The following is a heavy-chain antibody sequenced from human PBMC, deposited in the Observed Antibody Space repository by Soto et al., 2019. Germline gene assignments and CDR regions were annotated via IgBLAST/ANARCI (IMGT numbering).Heavy chain of an antibody. Sequence: ASVKVSCKASGYTFTGYYMHWVRQAPGQGLEWMGWINPNSGGTNYAQKFQGRVTMTRDTSISTAYMELSRLRSDDTAVYYCARDQETYYDILTGLYGMDVWGQGTTVTVSS. CDR2: INPNSGGT. V-gene: IGHV1-2*02. CDR3: ARDQETYYDILTGLYGMDV. J-gene: IGHJ6*02. CDR1: GYTFTGYY. D-gene: IGHD3-9*01.